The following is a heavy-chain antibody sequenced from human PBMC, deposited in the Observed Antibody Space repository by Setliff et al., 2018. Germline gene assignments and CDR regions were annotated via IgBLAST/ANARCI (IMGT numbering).Heavy chain of an antibody. J-gene: IGHJ3*02. Sequence: GGSLRLSCAASGFNFSNYAMNWVRQTPEKGLEWVSTISGSGGDTYYSDSANGRFTLSRDNSKNTLSLQMNSLRAEDTAIYYCAKAIRYGGGWELGAFDIWGQGTMVT. D-gene: IGHD6-19*01. CDR1: GFNFSNYA. V-gene: IGHV3-23*01. CDR3: AKAIRYGGGWELGAFDI. CDR2: ISGSGGDT.